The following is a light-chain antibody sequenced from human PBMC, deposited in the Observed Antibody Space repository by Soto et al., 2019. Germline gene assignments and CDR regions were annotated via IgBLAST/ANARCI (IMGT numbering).Light chain of an antibody. CDR3: LISYNTFRV. CDR2: DTN. V-gene: IGLV7-46*01. J-gene: IGLJ3*02. Sequence: QAVVTQEPSLTVSQGGTVTLTCCSSTGPVTSTHYPFWFQQKPGQAPTIVIYDTNNKNSWTPARFSGSLLGGKAALTLSGAQPEDEAEYYCLISYNTFRVFGGGTKLTVL. CDR1: TGPVTSTHY.